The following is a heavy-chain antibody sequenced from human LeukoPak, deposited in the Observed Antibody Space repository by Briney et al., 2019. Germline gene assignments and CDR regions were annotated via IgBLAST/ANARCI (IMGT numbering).Heavy chain of an antibody. D-gene: IGHD3-22*01. CDR2: ISGSGGST. Sequence: PGGSLRLSCAASGFTFSSYAMSWVRQAPGKGLEWVSAISGSGGSTYYADSVKGRFTISRDNSKNTLYLQMNSLRAEDTAVYYCARTPATAKYYYDSSGYYYGLYYFDYWGQGTLVTVSS. CDR3: ARTPATAKYYYDSSGYYYGLYYFDY. V-gene: IGHV3-23*01. CDR1: GFTFSSYA. J-gene: IGHJ4*02.